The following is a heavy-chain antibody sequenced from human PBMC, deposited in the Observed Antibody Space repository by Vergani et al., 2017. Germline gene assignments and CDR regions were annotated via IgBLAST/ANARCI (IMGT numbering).Heavy chain of an antibody. D-gene: IGHD6-13*01. Sequence: EVQLLESGGGLVQPGGSLRVSCAASGFTFSSDAMSWVRQAPGKGLEWVSAINRGSTTYYADSVKGRLTISRDNSKNTVFLQMNSLRAEDTAVYYCAKEGRSGIAPFVADWGQGTLVTVAS. CDR3: AKEGRSGIAPFVAD. J-gene: IGHJ4*01. CDR1: GFTFSSDA. CDR2: INRGSTT. V-gene: IGHV3-23*01.